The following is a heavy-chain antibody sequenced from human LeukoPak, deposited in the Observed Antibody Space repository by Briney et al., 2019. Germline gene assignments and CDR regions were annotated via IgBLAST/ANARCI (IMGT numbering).Heavy chain of an antibody. CDR3: ARVRNYYDSSGYYIDY. V-gene: IGHV4-39*07. CDR1: GGSISSRSYY. CDR2: IYYSGST. Sequence: PSETLSLTCTVSGGSISSRSYYWGWIRQPPGKGLEWIGSIYYSGSTYYNPSLKSRVTISVDTSKNQFSLKLSSVTAADTAVYYCARVRNYYDSSGYYIDYWGQGTLVTVSS. J-gene: IGHJ4*02. D-gene: IGHD3-22*01.